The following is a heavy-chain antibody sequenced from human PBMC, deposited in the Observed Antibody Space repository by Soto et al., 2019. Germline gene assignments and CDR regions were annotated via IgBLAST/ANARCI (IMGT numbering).Heavy chain of an antibody. CDR3: AREGILGLCDAYDL. V-gene: IGHV1-18*04. D-gene: IGHD3-3*01. Sequence: QDQLVQSGAEVKKPGASVKVSCKASVFTSSGISWVRQAPGQRLEWMGWISTHNGNTIYAQKFQGRVIMTMDTSTTTVNMELRSLRPDDTAVYLCAREGILGLCDAYDLWGQGTMVTVSS. J-gene: IGHJ3*01. CDR2: ISTHNGNT. CDR1: VFTSSG.